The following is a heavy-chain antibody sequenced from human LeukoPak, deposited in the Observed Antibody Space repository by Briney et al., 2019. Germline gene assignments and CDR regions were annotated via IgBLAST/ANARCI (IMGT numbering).Heavy chain of an antibody. CDR1: GFTFSSYS. Sequence: AGGSLRLSCAASGFTFSSYSMNWVRQAPGKGLEWVSYISSSSSTIYYADSVKGRFTISRDNAKNSLYLQMNSLRPDDTAFYYCARPLLYYYGSETFFWFDPWGQGTLVTVSS. V-gene: IGHV3-48*01. D-gene: IGHD3-10*01. CDR2: ISSSSSTI. CDR3: ARPLLYYYGSETFFWFDP. J-gene: IGHJ5*02.